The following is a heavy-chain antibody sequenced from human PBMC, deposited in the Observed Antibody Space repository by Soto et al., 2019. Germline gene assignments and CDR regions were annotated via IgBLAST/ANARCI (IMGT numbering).Heavy chain of an antibody. CDR2: IYPDDSDT. V-gene: IGHV5-51*01. D-gene: IGHD1-1*01. J-gene: IGHJ6*02. CDR3: ARHVSIGIIYGMDV. Sequence: LGESLKISCKGSGYSFTRYWIAWVRQMPGKGLEWMGIIYPDDSDTRYSPSLQGQVTISVDKSISTAYLQWSSLKASDTAIYYCARHVSIGIIYGMDVWGQGTTVTVSS. CDR1: GYSFTRYW.